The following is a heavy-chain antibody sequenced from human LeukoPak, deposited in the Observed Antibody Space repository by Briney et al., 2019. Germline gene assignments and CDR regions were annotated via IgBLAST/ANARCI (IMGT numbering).Heavy chain of an antibody. Sequence: TGGSLRLSCVASGFTFSSYWMHWVRQDPRKGLVWVSRINGDGRNINYADSVRGRFTISRDNAKNTLYLQMNTLRVEDTAVYYCAREPPRPYYYDSSGYYSGGLDDYWGQGTLVTVSS. V-gene: IGHV3-74*01. J-gene: IGHJ4*02. CDR1: GFTFSSYW. CDR3: AREPPRPYYYDSSGYYSGGLDDY. CDR2: INGDGRNI. D-gene: IGHD3-22*01.